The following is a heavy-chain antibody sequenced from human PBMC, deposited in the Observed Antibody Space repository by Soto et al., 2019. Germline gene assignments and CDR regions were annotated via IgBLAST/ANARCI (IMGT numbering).Heavy chain of an antibody. J-gene: IGHJ4*02. CDR2: LSDSGGST. CDR3: AKVSSSWYAGFFDL. Sequence: GGSLRLSCTASGFTFSSHAMTWVRQAPGKGLEWVSGLSDSGGSTYYADSVKGRFTISRDNSMNTLYLQMNTLRAEDTAVYYCAKVSSSWYAGFFDLWGQGTLVTVSS. CDR1: GFTFSSHA. D-gene: IGHD6-13*01. V-gene: IGHV3-23*01.